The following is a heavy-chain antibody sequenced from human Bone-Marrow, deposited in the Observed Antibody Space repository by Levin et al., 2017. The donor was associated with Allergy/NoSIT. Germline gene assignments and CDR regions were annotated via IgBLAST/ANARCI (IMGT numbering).Heavy chain of an antibody. Sequence: SQTLSLTCTVSGGSISSYYWSWIWQPPGKGLEWIGYIYYTGSTNYNPSLNSRVTMSVDMSKNQFSLKLRSVTAADTAMYYCAIHSSGNYLTSRLDYWGQGTLVTVSS. CDR3: AIHSSGNYLTSRLDY. CDR1: GGSISSYY. J-gene: IGHJ4*02. D-gene: IGHD3-22*01. V-gene: IGHV4-59*08. CDR2: IYYTGST.